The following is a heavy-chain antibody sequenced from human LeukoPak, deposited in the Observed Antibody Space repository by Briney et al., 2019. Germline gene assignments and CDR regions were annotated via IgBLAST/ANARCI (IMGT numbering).Heavy chain of an antibody. CDR1: GGTFSSYA. Sequence: SVKVSCKASGGTFSSYAISWVRQAPGQGLEWMGGIIPIFGTANYAQKFQGRVTITADESTSTAYMELSSLRSEDTAVYYCARAPNYYDSSGYWPLMYFDLWGRGTLVTVSS. CDR3: ARAPNYYDSSGYWPLMYFDL. CDR2: IIPIFGTA. V-gene: IGHV1-69*13. D-gene: IGHD3-22*01. J-gene: IGHJ2*01.